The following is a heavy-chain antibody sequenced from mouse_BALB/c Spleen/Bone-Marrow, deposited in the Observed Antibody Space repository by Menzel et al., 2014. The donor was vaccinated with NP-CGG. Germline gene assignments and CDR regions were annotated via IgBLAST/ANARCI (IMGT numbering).Heavy chain of an antibody. D-gene: IGHD2-10*02. CDR3: AREKYGNYYAMDY. CDR1: GFSLTGYG. J-gene: IGHJ4*01. Sequence: VMLVESGPGLVSPSQRLSIPCTVSGFSLTGYGLNWVRQPPGKGLEWLGMIWRDGSTDYNSALKSRLSISKDNSKSQVFLKMNSLQTDDTARYYCAREKYGNYYAMDYWGQGTSVTVSS. CDR2: IWRDGST. V-gene: IGHV2-6-7*01.